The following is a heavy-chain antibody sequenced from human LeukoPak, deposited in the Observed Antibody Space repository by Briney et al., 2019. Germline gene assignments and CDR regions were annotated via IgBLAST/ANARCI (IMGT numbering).Heavy chain of an antibody. CDR3: ARSRPGTHPFDP. Sequence: SETLSLTCTVSGGSISSYYWSWIRQPPGKGLEWIGYIYYSGSTNYNPSLKSRVAISVDTSKNQFSLKLSSVTAADTAVYYCARSRPGTHPFDPWGQGTLVTVSS. J-gene: IGHJ5*02. CDR2: IYYSGST. V-gene: IGHV4-59*12. D-gene: IGHD3-10*01. CDR1: GGSISSYY.